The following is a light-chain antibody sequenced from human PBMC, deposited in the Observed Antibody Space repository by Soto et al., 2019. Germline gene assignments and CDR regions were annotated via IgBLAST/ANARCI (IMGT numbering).Light chain of an antibody. V-gene: IGKV3-15*01. CDR3: QQYNNWPYI. J-gene: IGKJ2*01. CDR2: GTH. CDR1: QRVSSN. Sequence: EIVMTQSPPTLSVSPGERDTLSCRASQRVSSNLAWYKQKPGQAPRLVIYGTHIRATGIPARFSGGGSGTEFTLTISSLQSEDFAVYYCQQYNNWPYIFGQGTKLELK.